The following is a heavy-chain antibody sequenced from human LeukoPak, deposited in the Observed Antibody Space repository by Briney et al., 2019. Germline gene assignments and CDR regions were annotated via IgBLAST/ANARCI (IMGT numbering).Heavy chain of an antibody. D-gene: IGHD4/OR15-4a*01. J-gene: IGHJ3*02. CDR3: ARDQVRDAFDI. CDR2: IYHSGST. CDR1: GGSISSGGYS. V-gene: IGHV4-30-2*01. Sequence: PSETLSLTCAVSGGSISSGGYSWSWLRQPPGKGLEWIGYIYHSGSTYYHPSLKSRVTISVDRSKNQFSLKLSSVTAADTAVYCCARDQVRDAFDIWGQGTMVTVSS.